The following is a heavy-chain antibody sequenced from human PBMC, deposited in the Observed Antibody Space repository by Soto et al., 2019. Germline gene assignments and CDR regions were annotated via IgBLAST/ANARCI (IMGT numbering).Heavy chain of an antibody. D-gene: IGHD6-13*01. J-gene: IGHJ5*02. CDR2: IIPIFGTA. CDR1: GGTFSSYA. Sequence: GASVKVSCKASGGTFSSYAISWVRQAPGQGLEWMGGIIPIFGTANYAQKFQGRVTITADESTSTAYMELSSLRSEDTAVYYCARSVGAAADRSGRNWFDPWGQGTPVTVSS. V-gene: IGHV1-69*13. CDR3: ARSVGAAADRSGRNWFDP.